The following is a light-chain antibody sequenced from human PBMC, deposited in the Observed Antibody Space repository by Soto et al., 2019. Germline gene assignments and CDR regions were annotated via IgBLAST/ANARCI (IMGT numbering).Light chain of an antibody. J-gene: IGLJ2*01. CDR2: EVS. CDR1: SSDVGGYNY. V-gene: IGLV2-8*01. CDR3: ALYVGSGTVV. Sequence: QSALTQPPSASGSPGQSVTISCTGTSSDVGGYNYVSWYQQHPGKAPKLMIYEVSKRPSGVPDRFSGSILGNKAALTITGAQSDDESDYLCALYVGSGTVVFGGGTKLTVL.